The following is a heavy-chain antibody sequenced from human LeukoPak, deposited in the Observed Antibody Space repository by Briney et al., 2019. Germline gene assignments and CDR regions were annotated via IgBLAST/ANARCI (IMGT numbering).Heavy chain of an antibody. V-gene: IGHV3-66*01. D-gene: IGHD1-26*01. CDR2: IYTAGTT. Sequence: SGGSLRLSCAASGFTVSSNYMSWVRQAPGKGLEWVSVIYTAGTTYYADSVKGRFTISRDNSKNTLYLQMNSLGAEDTAMYYCARGVPTLGCFDCWGQGALVTVSS. CDR3: ARGVPTLGCFDC. CDR1: GFTVSSNY. J-gene: IGHJ4*02.